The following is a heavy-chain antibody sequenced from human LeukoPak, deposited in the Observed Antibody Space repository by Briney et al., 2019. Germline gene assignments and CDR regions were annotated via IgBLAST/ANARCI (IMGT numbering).Heavy chain of an antibody. V-gene: IGHV1-69*04. CDR2: IIPILGIA. J-gene: IGHJ5*02. Sequence: SVKVSCKASGGTFSSYAISWVRQAPGQGLEWMGRIIPILGIANYAQKFQGRVTITADKSTSTAYMELSSLRSEDTAVYYRASRQLVVAATGWNWFDPWGQGTLVTVSS. CDR3: ASRQLVVAATGWNWFDP. CDR1: GGTFSSYA. D-gene: IGHD2-15*01.